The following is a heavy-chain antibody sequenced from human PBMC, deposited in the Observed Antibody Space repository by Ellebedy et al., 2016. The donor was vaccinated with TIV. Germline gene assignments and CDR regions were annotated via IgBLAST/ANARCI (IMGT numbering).Heavy chain of an antibody. CDR2: INHSGST. CDR1: GGSFSGYY. J-gene: IGHJ4*02. CDR3: ARRRRARVATTHYFDY. Sequence: SQTLSLTXXVYGGSFSGYYWSWIRQPPGKGLEWIGEINHSGSTNYNPSLKSRVTISVDTSKNQFSLKLSSVTAADTAVYYCARRRRARVATTHYFDYWGQGTLVAVSP. D-gene: IGHD5-12*01. V-gene: IGHV4-34*01.